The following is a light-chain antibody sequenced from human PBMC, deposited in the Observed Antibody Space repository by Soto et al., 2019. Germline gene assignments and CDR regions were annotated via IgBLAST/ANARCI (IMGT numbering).Light chain of an antibody. Sequence: EIVMTQSPATLSVSPGDRATLSCRASQSVSSNLAWYQQKPGQAPRLLIYGASTRATGIPARFSGSGSGTEFTLTFSSLQSEDFAVYFCQQYNNWPPFTFGQGTKLEIK. J-gene: IGKJ2*01. V-gene: IGKV3-15*01. CDR2: GAS. CDR1: QSVSSN. CDR3: QQYNNWPPFT.